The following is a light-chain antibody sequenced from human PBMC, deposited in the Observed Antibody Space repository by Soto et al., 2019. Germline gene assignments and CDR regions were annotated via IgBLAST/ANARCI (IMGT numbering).Light chain of an antibody. CDR1: QGIRNY. Sequence: DTQMTQSPSTLSASVGDRVTITCRATQGIRNYLAWYQQKPGKVPKLLIYDASTLQSGVTSRFSGSGSGTDFTLTISSLQPEDVATYYCQKYDSAPLTFGGGTRLEIK. J-gene: IGKJ5*01. V-gene: IGKV1-27*01. CDR3: QKYDSAPLT. CDR2: DAS.